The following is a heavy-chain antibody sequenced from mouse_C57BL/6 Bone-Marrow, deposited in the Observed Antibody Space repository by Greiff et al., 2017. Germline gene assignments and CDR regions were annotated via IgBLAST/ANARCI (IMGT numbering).Heavy chain of an antibody. V-gene: IGHV3-3*01. CDR3: ASFYYGNFYYAMDY. CDR1: GFSINSDCY. J-gene: IGHJ4*01. CDR2: TFYSGIT. D-gene: IGHD2-1*01. Sequence: EVKLVESGPSLVRPSQTLSLTCTVTGFSINSDCYWIWIRQFPGNKLEYIGYTFYSGITNYNPSLESRTYITRDTSKNQFSLKLSSVTTEDTATXNCASFYYGNFYYAMDYWGQGTSVTVSS.